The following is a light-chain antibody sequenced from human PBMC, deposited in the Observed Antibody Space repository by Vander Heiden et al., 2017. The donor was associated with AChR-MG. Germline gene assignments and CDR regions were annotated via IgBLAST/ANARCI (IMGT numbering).Light chain of an antibody. Sequence: FMLTQPHSVSESPGQTVTISCTGSSGSIASNYVQWYQQRPGSAPTTVIYEDNQRPSGGPDRFSGSIDSSSNSASLTISGLKTEDEADYYCQSDDSSIQGVFGGGTKLTVL. CDR2: EDN. CDR3: QSDDSSIQGV. CDR1: SGSIASNY. J-gene: IGLJ3*02. V-gene: IGLV6-57*02.